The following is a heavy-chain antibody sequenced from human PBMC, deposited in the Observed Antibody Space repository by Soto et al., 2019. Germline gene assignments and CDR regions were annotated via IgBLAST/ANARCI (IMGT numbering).Heavy chain of an antibody. D-gene: IGHD1-26*01. CDR1: GFTFSSYG. CDR3: AKGPRGSYYGLLDY. Sequence: QVQLVESGGGVVQPGRSLRLSCAASGFTFSSYGMHWVRQAPGKGLEWVAVISYDGSNKYYADSVKARFTISRDNSKNTLYLQMNSLRAEDTAVYYCAKGPRGSYYGLLDYWGQGTLVTVSS. V-gene: IGHV3-30*18. J-gene: IGHJ4*02. CDR2: ISYDGSNK.